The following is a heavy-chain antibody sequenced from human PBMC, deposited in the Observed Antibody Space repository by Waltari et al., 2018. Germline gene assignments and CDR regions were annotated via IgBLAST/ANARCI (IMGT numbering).Heavy chain of an antibody. CDR3: ARDTPGDGIDY. D-gene: IGHD7-27*01. CDR1: GFSSSDYW. Sequence: EVQLEESGGGLAQPGGSLRLSCVASGFSSSDYWMHWVRQVPEKGLLWVSHVNSDGSHTTYADSVKGRFTVSRDNAKNTLYLQMNSLRAEDTAVYFCARDTPGDGIDYWGQGTLVTVSS. J-gene: IGHJ4*02. CDR2: VNSDGSHT. V-gene: IGHV3-74*01.